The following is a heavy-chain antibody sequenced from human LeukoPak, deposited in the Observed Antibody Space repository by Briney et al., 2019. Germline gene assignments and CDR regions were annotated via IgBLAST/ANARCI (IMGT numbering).Heavy chain of an antibody. D-gene: IGHD4-17*01. CDR3: ARPRLRDYYFDY. Sequence: RPGGSLRLSCAASGFTFDDYGMSWVRQAPGKGLEWVSGINWSGGSTGYADSVKGRFTISRDNAKNSLYLQMNSLRAEDTALYYCARPRLRDYYFDYWGQGTLVTASS. J-gene: IGHJ4*02. CDR1: GFTFDDYG. CDR2: INWSGGST. V-gene: IGHV3-20*04.